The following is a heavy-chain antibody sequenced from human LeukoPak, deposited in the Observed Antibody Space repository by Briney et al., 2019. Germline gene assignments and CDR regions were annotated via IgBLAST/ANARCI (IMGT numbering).Heavy chain of an antibody. CDR1: GGSISSGSYD. Sequence: SETLSLTCTVSGGSISSGSYDWYWIRQPAGKGLEWIGNAFYSGSTKYNPSLKSRVTISVDGSQNQFSLRLRSVTAADTALYYCARGTGMVSFGTWGQGALVTVSS. J-gene: IGHJ5*02. CDR3: ARGTGMVSFGT. CDR2: AFYSGST. D-gene: IGHD5-18*01. V-gene: IGHV4-61*10.